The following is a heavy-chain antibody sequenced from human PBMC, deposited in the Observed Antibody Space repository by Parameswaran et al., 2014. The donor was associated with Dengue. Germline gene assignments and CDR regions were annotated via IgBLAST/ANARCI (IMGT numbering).Heavy chain of an antibody. CDR3: ARTPYGDYSAY. CDR2: ISAYNGNT. V-gene: IGHV1-18*01. D-gene: IGHD4-17*01. J-gene: IGHJ4*02. Sequence: SWVRQAPGQGLEWMGWISAYNGNTNYAQKLQGRVTMTTDTSTSTAYMELRSLRSDDTAVYYCARTPYGDYSAYWGQGTLVTVSS.